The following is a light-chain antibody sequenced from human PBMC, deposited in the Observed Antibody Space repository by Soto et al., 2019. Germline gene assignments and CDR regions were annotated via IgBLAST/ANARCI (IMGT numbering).Light chain of an antibody. Sequence: IVMTQSPDSLSVSLGERATINCKSSQSVLYRSNSKNYLAWYQQKPGHPPKLLIYWASTRESGVPDRFSGSGSGTDFTLTISSLQSEDVAVYYCQQYFSTPLTFGVGTKVDIK. CDR3: QQYFSTPLT. CDR2: WAS. J-gene: IGKJ4*01. CDR1: QSVLYRSNSKNY. V-gene: IGKV4-1*01.